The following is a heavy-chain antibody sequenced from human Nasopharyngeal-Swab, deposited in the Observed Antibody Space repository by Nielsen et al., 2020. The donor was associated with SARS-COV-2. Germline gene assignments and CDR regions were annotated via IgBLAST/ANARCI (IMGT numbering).Heavy chain of an antibody. D-gene: IGHD2-2*01. V-gene: IGHV1-69*13. CDR3: ARDGVIGSSHFDY. CDR2: IIPIFGTA. J-gene: IGHJ4*02. CDR1: GGTFSSYA. Sequence: SVKVSCKASGGTFSSYAISWVRQAPGQGLEWMGGIIPIFGTANYAQKFQGRVTITADESTSTAYMELSSLRSEDTAVYYCARDGVIGSSHFDYWGQGTLVTVSS.